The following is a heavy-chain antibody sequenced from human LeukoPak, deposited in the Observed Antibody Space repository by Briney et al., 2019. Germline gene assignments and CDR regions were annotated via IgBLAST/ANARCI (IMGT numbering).Heavy chain of an antibody. V-gene: IGHV3-53*01. D-gene: IGHD3-9*01. CDR3: AREHYNVLTGRGGYFDY. CDR1: GFTVRSNY. J-gene: IGHJ4*02. CDR2: IYSDGTT. Sequence: GGSLRLSCAVSGFTVRSNYMNWVRQAPGKGLEWVSVIYSDGTTCYADSVRGRFTISRDNSKNTLYLQMNSLRAEDTAVYYCAREHYNVLTGRGGYFDYWGQGTLVTVSS.